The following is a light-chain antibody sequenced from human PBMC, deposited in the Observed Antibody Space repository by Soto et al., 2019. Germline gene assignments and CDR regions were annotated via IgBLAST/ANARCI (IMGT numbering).Light chain of an antibody. CDR2: GAS. CDR1: QNISSN. J-gene: IGKJ1*01. V-gene: IGKV3-15*01. CDR3: QQYNNWLWT. Sequence: EIVMTQSPATLSVSPGERATLSCRASQNISSNLAWYQQKPGQAPRVLIDGASTRATGIPARFSGSGSGTELTLTISSLQSEDFAVYSCQQYNNWLWTFGQGTKVEIK.